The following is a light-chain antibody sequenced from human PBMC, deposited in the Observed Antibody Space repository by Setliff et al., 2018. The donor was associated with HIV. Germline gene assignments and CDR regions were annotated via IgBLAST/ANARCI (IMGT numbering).Light chain of an antibody. Sequence: QSVLTQPRSVSGSPGQSVTISCTGTSSDVGGYNYVSWYQQHPGKAPKLMIHDVSKRPSGVPDRFSGSKSGNTASLTISGLRAEDEADYYCCSYAGSYTYVFGTGTKVTVL. V-gene: IGLV2-11*01. CDR1: SSDVGGYNY. CDR3: CSYAGSYTYV. J-gene: IGLJ1*01. CDR2: DVS.